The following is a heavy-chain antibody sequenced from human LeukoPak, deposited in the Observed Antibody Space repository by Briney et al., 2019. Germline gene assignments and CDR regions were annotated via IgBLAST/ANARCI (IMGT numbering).Heavy chain of an antibody. CDR3: TRSLGVVIHGGMDV. CDR1: GGSISSYH. CDR2: IYYTGST. V-gene: IGHV4-59*01. J-gene: IGHJ6*02. Sequence: SETLSLTCTVSGGSISSYHWSWIRQPPGKGLEWIGHIYYTGSTNYNPSLKSRVTISLDTSKNQFSLKLSSVTAADTAVYYCTRSLGVVIHGGMDVWGQGTTVTV. D-gene: IGHD3-3*01.